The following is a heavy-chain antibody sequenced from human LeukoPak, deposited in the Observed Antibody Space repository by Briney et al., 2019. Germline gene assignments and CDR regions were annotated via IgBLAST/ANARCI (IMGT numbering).Heavy chain of an antibody. Sequence: GGSLRLSCAASGFTFSSYGMHWVRQAPGKGLEWVAVISYDGSNKYYADSVKGRFTISRDNSKNTLYLQMNSLRAEDTAVYYCAKVGKQWLVALVDYWSQGTLVTVSS. J-gene: IGHJ4*02. D-gene: IGHD6-19*01. V-gene: IGHV3-30*18. CDR2: ISYDGSNK. CDR3: AKVGKQWLVALVDY. CDR1: GFTFSSYG.